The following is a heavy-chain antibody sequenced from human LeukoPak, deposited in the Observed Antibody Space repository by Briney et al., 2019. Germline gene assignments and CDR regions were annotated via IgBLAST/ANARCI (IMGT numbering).Heavy chain of an antibody. V-gene: IGHV4-39*07. CDR3: ARTVVAAAGFKTFFDY. CDR1: GGSISSSSYY. CDR2: IYYSGST. D-gene: IGHD6-13*01. J-gene: IGHJ4*02. Sequence: PSETLSLTCTVSGGSISSSSYYWGWIRQPPGKGLEWIGSIYYSGSTYYNPSLKSRVTISVDTSKNQFSLKLSSVTAADTAVYYCARTVVAAAGFKTFFDYWGQGTLVTVSS.